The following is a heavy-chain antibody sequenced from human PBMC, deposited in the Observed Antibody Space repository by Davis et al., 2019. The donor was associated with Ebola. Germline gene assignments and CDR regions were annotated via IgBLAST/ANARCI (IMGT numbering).Heavy chain of an antibody. CDR1: GFTFTSYV. V-gene: IGHV3-23*01. J-gene: IGHJ6*04. D-gene: IGHD2-2*01. CDR2: ISGAGGST. CDR3: AKAVVAGSRYFYYYGMDV. Sequence: PGGSLRLSCAASGFTFTSYVMSWVRQAPGKGLDWVSLISGAGGSTYYADSVKGRFTISRDNSKNTVYLQMNRLRAEDTAVYYCAKAVVAGSRYFYYYGMDVWGIGTTVTVSS.